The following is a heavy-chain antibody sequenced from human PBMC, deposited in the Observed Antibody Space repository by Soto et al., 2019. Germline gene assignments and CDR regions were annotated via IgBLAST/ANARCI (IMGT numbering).Heavy chain of an antibody. V-gene: IGHV4-59*01. CDR2: IYDSGST. CDR1: GDSIKNYY. Sequence: SETLSLTCSVYGDSIKNYYCSWSRQPPGKGLEWIGYIYDSGSTSYNPSLKSRLTISVDTSKNQFSLKLKSVTAADTAVYYCARGTKYYYKGMDVWGQGTTVTVSS. J-gene: IGHJ6*02. CDR3: ARGTKYYYKGMDV.